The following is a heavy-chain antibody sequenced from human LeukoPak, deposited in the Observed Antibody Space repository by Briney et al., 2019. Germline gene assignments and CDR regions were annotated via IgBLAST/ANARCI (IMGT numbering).Heavy chain of an antibody. CDR2: INHSGST. D-gene: IGHD2-2*01. CDR1: GGSFSGYY. CDR3: ARVASNQLPRHGDY. Sequence: SETLSLTCAVYGGSFSGYYWSWIRQPPGKGLEWTGEINHSGSTNYNPSLKSRVTISVDTSKNQFSLKLSSVTAADTAVYYCARVASNQLPRHGDYWGQGTLVTVSS. V-gene: IGHV4-34*01. J-gene: IGHJ4*02.